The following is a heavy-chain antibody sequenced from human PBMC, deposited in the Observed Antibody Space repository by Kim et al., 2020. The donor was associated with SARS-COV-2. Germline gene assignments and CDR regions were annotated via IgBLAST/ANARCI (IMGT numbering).Heavy chain of an antibody. D-gene: IGHD3-10*01. J-gene: IGHJ4*02. CDR3: VKFFRGVDY. Sequence: HYADTGKGKFNISRDNSKNTLYLQMSSLRAEDTAVYYCVKFFRGVDYWGQGTLVTVSS. V-gene: IGHV3-64D*06.